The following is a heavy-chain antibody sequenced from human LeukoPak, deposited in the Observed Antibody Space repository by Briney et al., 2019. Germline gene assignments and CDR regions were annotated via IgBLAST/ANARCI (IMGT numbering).Heavy chain of an antibody. V-gene: IGHV5-51*01. D-gene: IGHD5-18*01. CDR1: GYIFTSYW. Sequence: GESLTTSCKGSGYIFTSYWIGWVRQMPGKGLEWMGIIYPGDSDTRYSPSFQGQVTISADKSISTAYLQWSSLKASDTAMYYCARQTPVDTAMVTSMDYWGQGTLVTVSS. J-gene: IGHJ4*02. CDR2: IYPGDSDT. CDR3: ARQTPVDTAMVTSMDY.